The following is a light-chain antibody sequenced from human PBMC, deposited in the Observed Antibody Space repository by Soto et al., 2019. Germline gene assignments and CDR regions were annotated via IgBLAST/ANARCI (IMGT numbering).Light chain of an antibody. CDR2: DAS. J-gene: IGKJ1*01. V-gene: IGKV1-16*01. Sequence: DIQMTQSPSSLSASVGDRVTINCRASQGISSFLAWFQQKPGKAPKSLIYDASSLQSGVPSRFSGSGSDTHFTLTISSLQPEDFATYYCQQYHSYPASFGQGTKVEI. CDR3: QQYHSYPAS. CDR1: QGISSF.